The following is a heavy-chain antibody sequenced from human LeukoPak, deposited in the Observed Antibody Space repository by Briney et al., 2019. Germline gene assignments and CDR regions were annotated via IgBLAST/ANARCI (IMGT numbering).Heavy chain of an antibody. CDR1: GFTVGSNY. J-gene: IGHJ4*02. CDR3: ATLGWLHSDY. D-gene: IGHD5-12*01. Sequence: GGSLRLSCAASGFTVGSNYMNWVRQTPGKGLEWVSVIYRGGVTYYADSVKGRFTISRDINSLRVDDTAVYYCATLGWLHSDYWGQGILVTVSS. V-gene: IGHV3-53*01. CDR2: IYRGGVT.